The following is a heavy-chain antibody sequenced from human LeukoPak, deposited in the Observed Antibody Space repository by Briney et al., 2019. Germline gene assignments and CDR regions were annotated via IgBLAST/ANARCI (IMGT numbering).Heavy chain of an antibody. V-gene: IGHV3-23*01. Sequence: GGSLRLSCAASGLSFSSYAMSWVRQAPGKGLEWVSGISGSGDSTYYADSVKGRFTISRDNSKNIIYLQMNSLRAEDTAVYYCARVVYCSGGSCHIFAFDIWGQGTLVTVSS. CDR1: GLSFSSYA. D-gene: IGHD2-15*01. J-gene: IGHJ3*02. CDR3: ARVVYCSGGSCHIFAFDI. CDR2: ISGSGDST.